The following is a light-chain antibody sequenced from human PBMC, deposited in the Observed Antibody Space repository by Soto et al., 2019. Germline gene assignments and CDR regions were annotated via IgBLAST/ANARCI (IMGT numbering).Light chain of an antibody. V-gene: IGLV2-14*01. CDR1: SSDVGGYKY. CDR3: SSYTSSSTLV. J-gene: IGLJ3*02. Sequence: QSALTQPASVSGSPGQSITISCTGTSSDVGGYKYVSWYQQEPGKAPKLMIYEVSNRPSGVSNRFSGSKSGNTASLTISGLQDEDEADYYCSSYTSSSTLVFGGGTKLTVL. CDR2: EVS.